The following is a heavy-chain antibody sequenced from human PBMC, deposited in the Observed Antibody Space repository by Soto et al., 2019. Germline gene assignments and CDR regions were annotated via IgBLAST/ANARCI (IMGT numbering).Heavy chain of an antibody. CDR3: AQRLRDYGLGRERAYYFDP. Sequence: QITLKESGPTLVRPTQTLTLTCTFSGFSLSTTGVGVGWIRQPPGKALEWLALIYWDDDKRYSPSLKSRLTITQDTSKNEVILTRTKLDPVDTATYSCAQRLRDYGLGRERAYYFDPWGQGTLVTVSS. CDR2: IYWDDDK. J-gene: IGHJ5*02. CDR1: GFSLSTTGVG. D-gene: IGHD3-10*01. V-gene: IGHV2-5*02.